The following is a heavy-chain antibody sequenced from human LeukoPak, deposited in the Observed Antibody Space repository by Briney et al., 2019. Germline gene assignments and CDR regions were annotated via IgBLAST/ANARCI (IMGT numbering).Heavy chain of an antibody. CDR1: GYTFTSYY. V-gene: IGHV1-46*01. D-gene: IGHD6-13*01. CDR3: ATSNYVAAALGYFDY. CDR2: INPSGGST. J-gene: IGHJ4*02. Sequence: ASVKVSCKASGYTFTSYYMHWVRQAPGQGLEWMGIINPSGGSTSYAQKFQGRVTMTRDMSTSTAYMELRSLRSDDTAVYYCATSNYVAAALGYFDYWGQGTLVTVSS.